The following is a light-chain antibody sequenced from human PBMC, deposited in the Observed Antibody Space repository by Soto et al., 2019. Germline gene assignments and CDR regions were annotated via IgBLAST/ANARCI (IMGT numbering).Light chain of an antibody. CDR1: SSDVGNYNL. J-gene: IGLJ2*01. Sequence: QSALTQPASVSGSPGQSITISCTGTSSDVGNYNLVSWYQHHPGKAPKLIIYEVSKRPSGVSNRFSGYKSDNTASLTISGLEDEDEADYYCCSYAGSSAVFIGGTKLTVL. CDR3: CSYAGSSAV. V-gene: IGLV2-23*02. CDR2: EVS.